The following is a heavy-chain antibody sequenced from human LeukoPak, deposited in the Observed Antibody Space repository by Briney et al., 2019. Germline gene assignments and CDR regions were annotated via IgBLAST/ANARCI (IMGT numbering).Heavy chain of an antibody. D-gene: IGHD1-26*01. Sequence: AGGSLRLSCAASGFTFSSYAMSWVRQAPGKGLEWVSVVSDSGITTYYADSVKGRFTISRDNSKNTLYLQMNSLRAEDTAVYYCAKYGGSSATVNWFDPWGQGTLVTVSS. CDR2: VSDSGITT. V-gene: IGHV3-23*01. J-gene: IGHJ5*02. CDR3: AKYGGSSATVNWFDP. CDR1: GFTFSSYA.